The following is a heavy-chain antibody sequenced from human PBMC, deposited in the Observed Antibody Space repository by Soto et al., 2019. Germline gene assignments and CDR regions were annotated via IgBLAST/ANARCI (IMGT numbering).Heavy chain of an antibody. D-gene: IGHD3-22*01. Sequence: EVQLVESGGGLVKPGGSLRLSCAASGFTFSSYSMNWVRQAPGKGLEWVSSISSSSSYIYYADSVKGRFTISRDNAKNSLYLHMNSLRAEDTAVYYCAREPLYYYDSSGYPDYWGQVTLVTVSS. CDR3: AREPLYYYDSSGYPDY. CDR1: GFTFSSYS. CDR2: ISSSSSYI. V-gene: IGHV3-21*01. J-gene: IGHJ4*02.